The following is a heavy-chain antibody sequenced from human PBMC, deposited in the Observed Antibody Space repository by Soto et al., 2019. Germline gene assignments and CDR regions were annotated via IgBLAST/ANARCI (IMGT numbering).Heavy chain of an antibody. CDR1: GFTFSSYW. Sequence: PGGSLRLSCAASGFTFSSYWMHWVRQAPGKGLVWVSRISSDGSDTSFADSVKGRFTISRDNAKNTLYLQMNSLRAEDTAVYYCARDQHTRRRASLVDFWGQGTLVTVSS. CDR3: ARDQHTRRRASLVDF. D-gene: IGHD3-16*02. CDR2: ISSDGSDT. V-gene: IGHV3-74*01. J-gene: IGHJ4*02.